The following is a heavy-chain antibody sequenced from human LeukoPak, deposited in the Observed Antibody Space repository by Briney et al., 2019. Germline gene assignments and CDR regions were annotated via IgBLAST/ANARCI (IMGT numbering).Heavy chain of an antibody. J-gene: IGHJ4*02. D-gene: IGHD6-19*01. CDR3: ASSGYSSGCAGY. Sequence: ASVKVSCKASGYTFTSYYMHWVRQAPGQGLEWMGIINPSGGSTSCPQKFQGRVTMTRDTSTSTVYMELSRLRSEDTAVYYCASSGYSSGCAGYWGQGTPVTVSS. V-gene: IGHV1-46*01. CDR2: INPSGGST. CDR1: GYTFTSYY.